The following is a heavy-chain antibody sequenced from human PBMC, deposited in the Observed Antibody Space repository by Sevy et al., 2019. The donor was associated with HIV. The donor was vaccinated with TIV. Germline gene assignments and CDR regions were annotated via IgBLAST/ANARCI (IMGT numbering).Heavy chain of an antibody. CDR2: IWYDGGYK. V-gene: IGHV3-33*01. J-gene: IGHJ4*02. CDR3: ARDFNYERIFDY. CDR1: GFSFRTYG. D-gene: IGHD3-22*01. Sequence: GGCLRLSCTASGFSFRTYGMHWVRQAPGKGLEWVAVIWYDGGYKYNADSVRGRFTISRDNSKNTVYLQMDSLRAEDTALYYCARDFNYERIFDYWGQGTLVTVSS.